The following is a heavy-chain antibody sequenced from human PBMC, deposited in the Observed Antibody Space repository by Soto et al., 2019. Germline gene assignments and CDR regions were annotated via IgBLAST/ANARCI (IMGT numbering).Heavy chain of an antibody. V-gene: IGHV3-33*01. CDR3: ARGYCGGDCYSEFDY. Sequence: GGSLRLSCAASGFTFSTYGMHWVRQAPGKGLEWVTVIWYDGSNKYYADSVKGRFTISRDNSKNTLYLQMNSLRVEDTAVYYCARGYCGGDCYSEFDYWGQGTLATV. J-gene: IGHJ4*02. CDR1: GFTFSTYG. CDR2: IWYDGSNK. D-gene: IGHD2-21*02.